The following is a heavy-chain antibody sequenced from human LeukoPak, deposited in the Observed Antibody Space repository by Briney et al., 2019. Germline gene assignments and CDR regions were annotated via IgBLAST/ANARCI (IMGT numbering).Heavy chain of an antibody. J-gene: IGHJ6*04. V-gene: IGHV4-59*01. CDR3: ARGGNWNDRDVYYYYGMDV. CDR2: IYYSGST. D-gene: IGHD1-1*01. CDR1: GGSINNYY. Sequence: SETLSLTCTVSGGSINNYYWSWIRQPPGKGLEWIGYIYYSGSTNYNPSLKSRVTISVHTSKNQFSLKLSSVTAADTAVYYCARGGNWNDRDVYYYYGMDVWGKGITVTVSS.